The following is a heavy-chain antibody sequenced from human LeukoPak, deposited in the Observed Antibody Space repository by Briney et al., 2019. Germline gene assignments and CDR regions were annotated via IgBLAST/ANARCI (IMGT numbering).Heavy chain of an antibody. V-gene: IGHV3-66*01. Sequence: GGSLRLSCAASGVTLSSNYMSWVRQPPGKGLEGVSVIYSGSGPTYYADSVKGRFTISRDNSNNTLYLQMNSLRAEDTAVYYCARDAVTTAYYYKYGTDVWGQGTTVTVSS. CDR2: IYSGSGPT. J-gene: IGHJ6*02. CDR1: GVTLSSNY. D-gene: IGHD4-17*01. CDR3: ARDAVTTAYYYKYGTDV.